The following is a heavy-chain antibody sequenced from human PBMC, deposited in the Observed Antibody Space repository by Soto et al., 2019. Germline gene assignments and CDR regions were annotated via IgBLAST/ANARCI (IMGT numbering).Heavy chain of an antibody. Sequence: GGSLRLSCAASGFTFSSYAMSWVRQAPGKGLEWVSAISGSGGSTYYADSVKGRFTISRDNSKNTLYLQMNSLRAEDTAVYYCAKIGPGGKLSPGSFFDYWGQGTLVTVSS. CDR3: AKIGPGGKLSPGSFFDY. CDR1: GFTFSSYA. V-gene: IGHV3-23*01. CDR2: ISGSGGST. J-gene: IGHJ4*02. D-gene: IGHD1-7*01.